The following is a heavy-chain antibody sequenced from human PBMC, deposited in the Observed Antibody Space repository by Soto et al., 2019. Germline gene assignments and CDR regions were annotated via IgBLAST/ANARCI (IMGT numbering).Heavy chain of an antibody. J-gene: IGHJ4*02. CDR2: ISRYGDFT. CDR3: AKDRYLDHDSRGYLFDN. V-gene: IGHV3-23*01. CDR1: GFTFNIYA. Sequence: EVQLLVSGGDLIQPGGSLRLSCAASGFTFNIYAMTWVRQAPGKGLEWVSAISRYGDFTYYADSVEGRFTISRDNSKNTLYLQMNSLRAEDTAVYYCAKDRYLDHDSRGYLFDNWGQGTLVTVSS. D-gene: IGHD3-22*01.